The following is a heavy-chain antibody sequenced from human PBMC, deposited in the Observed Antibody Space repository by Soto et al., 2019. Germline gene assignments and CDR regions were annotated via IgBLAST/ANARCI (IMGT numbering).Heavy chain of an antibody. V-gene: IGHV4-59*01. CDR1: GGSISTYY. Sequence: SETLSLTCTVSGGSISTYYWSWIRQPPGKGLEWIGYIYYSGTTNYNPSLKSRVTISVDTSKNQFSLKLSSVTAADTAVYYCARGKYSGSYYDWFDPWGQGTLVTVSS. D-gene: IGHD1-26*01. CDR2: IYYSGTT. J-gene: IGHJ5*02. CDR3: ARGKYSGSYYDWFDP.